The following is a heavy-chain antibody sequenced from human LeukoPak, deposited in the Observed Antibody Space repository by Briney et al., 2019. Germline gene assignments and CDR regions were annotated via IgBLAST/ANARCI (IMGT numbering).Heavy chain of an antibody. Sequence: GGSLRLSCAASGCTFSSYAMSWVRQPPGKGLEWVSVISGSGGNTYYADSVKGRFTISRDNSKNRLFLQMSSLRAEDTAVYYCALRRVGESADYFDDWGQGTLVTVSS. CDR1: GCTFSSYA. J-gene: IGHJ4*02. CDR2: ISGSGGNT. CDR3: ALRRVGESADYFDD. V-gene: IGHV3-23*01. D-gene: IGHD1-26*01.